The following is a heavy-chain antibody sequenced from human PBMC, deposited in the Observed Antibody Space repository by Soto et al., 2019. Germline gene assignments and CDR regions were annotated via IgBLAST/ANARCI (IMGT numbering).Heavy chain of an antibody. CDR2: IIPIFGTA. Sequence: GASVKVSCKASGGTFSSYAISWVRQAPGQGLEWMGGIIPIFGTANYAQKFQGRVTITADESTSTAYMELSSLRSEDTAVYYCASNYGGNSYYYYYVMDVWGQGTSVTVSS. CDR1: GGTFSSYA. V-gene: IGHV1-69*13. J-gene: IGHJ6*02. CDR3: ASNYGGNSYYYYYVMDV. D-gene: IGHD4-17*01.